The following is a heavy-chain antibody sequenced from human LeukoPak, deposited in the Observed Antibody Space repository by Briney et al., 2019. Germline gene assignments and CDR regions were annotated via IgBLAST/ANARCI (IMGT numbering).Heavy chain of an antibody. V-gene: IGHV3-21*01. CDR3: AAQDYDYVWGPLGV. J-gene: IGHJ6*04. Sequence: PGGSLRLSCAASGFTFSSYSMNWVRQAPGKGLEWVSSISSSSSYIYYADSVKGRFTISRDNAKNSLYLQMNSLRAEDTAVYYCAAQDYDYVWGPLGVWGKGTTVTVSS. D-gene: IGHD3-16*01. CDR2: ISSSSSYI. CDR1: GFTFSSYS.